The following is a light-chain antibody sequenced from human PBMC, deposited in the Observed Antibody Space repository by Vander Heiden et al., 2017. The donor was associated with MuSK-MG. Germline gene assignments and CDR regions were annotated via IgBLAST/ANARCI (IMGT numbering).Light chain of an antibody. CDR2: DVG. Sequence: QSALTQPRSVSGSPGQSVTISCTGTTSDVDDYNYVSWYQQHPGKAPKLMIYDVGKRPSGVPDRFSASKSGNTASLTISGLQAADEADYYCCSYAGSYTFDVVFGGGTKLTVL. CDR1: TSDVDDYNY. V-gene: IGLV2-11*01. CDR3: CSYAGSYTFDVV. J-gene: IGLJ2*01.